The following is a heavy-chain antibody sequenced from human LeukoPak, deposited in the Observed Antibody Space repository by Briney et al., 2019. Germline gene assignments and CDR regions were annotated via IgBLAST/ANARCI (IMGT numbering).Heavy chain of an antibody. CDR1: GGSFSGYY. J-gene: IGHJ2*01. CDR3: ARSPFSSRDGYGPHPEVDWYFDL. D-gene: IGHD5-12*01. V-gene: IGHV4-34*01. Sequence: SETLSLTCAVYGGSFSGYYWRWIRQPPGKGLEWIGEINHSGSTNYNPSLKSRVTISVDTSKNQFSLQLNSVTPEDTAVYYCARSPFSSRDGYGPHPEVDWYFDLWGRGTLVTVPS. CDR2: INHSGST.